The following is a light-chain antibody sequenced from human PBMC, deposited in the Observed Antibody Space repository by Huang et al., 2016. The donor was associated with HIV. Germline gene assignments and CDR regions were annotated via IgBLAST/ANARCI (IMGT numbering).Light chain of an antibody. CDR3: HQYNNWLLS. J-gene: IGKJ4*01. CDR2: GSS. V-gene: IGKV3-15*01. CDR1: RSVSTN. Sequence: EIVMTQSPATLSVSPGQRVTLSCRATRSVSTNLAWYQRRHGPAPRLLIYGSSTRAPGIPARFSGSGSGTDCSLTISSLQSEDFALYYCHQYNNWLLSFGGGTRV.